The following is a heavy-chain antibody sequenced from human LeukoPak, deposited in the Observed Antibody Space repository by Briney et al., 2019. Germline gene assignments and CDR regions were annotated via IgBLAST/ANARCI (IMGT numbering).Heavy chain of an antibody. Sequence: GGSLRLSCAASGFTFSNYAMNWVRQAPGKGLEWVSGVSGSGGSTYYADSVKGRFTISRDNSKNTLYLQMDSLRAEDTAVYYCAKDRRYCSSTSCYGDFDYWGQGALATVSS. CDR2: VSGSGGST. CDR1: GFTFSNYA. J-gene: IGHJ4*02. D-gene: IGHD2-2*01. V-gene: IGHV3-23*01. CDR3: AKDRRYCSSTSCYGDFDY.